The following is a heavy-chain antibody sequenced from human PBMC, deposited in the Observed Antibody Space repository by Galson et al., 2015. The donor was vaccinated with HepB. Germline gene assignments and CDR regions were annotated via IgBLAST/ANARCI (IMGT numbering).Heavy chain of an antibody. V-gene: IGHV3-21*01. D-gene: IGHD3-22*01. CDR2: ISSSSSYI. Sequence: SLRLSCAASGFTFRSYSMNWVRQAPGKGLEWVSSISSSSSYIYYADSVKGRFTISRDNSKNAVYLQMNSLRAEDTAVFYCARAPVTMIYAFDIWGQGTMVTVSS. J-gene: IGHJ3*02. CDR3: ARAPVTMIYAFDI. CDR1: GFTFRSYS.